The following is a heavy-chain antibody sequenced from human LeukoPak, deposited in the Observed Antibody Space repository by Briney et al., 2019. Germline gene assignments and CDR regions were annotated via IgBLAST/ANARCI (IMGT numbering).Heavy chain of an antibody. CDR1: GFTFTSSA. Sequence: SVKVSCKASGFTFTSSAMQWVRQARGQRLEWIGWIVVGSGNTNYAQKFQERVTITRDMSTSTAYMELRSLRSDDTAVYYCASSDSVFQTLDPWGQGTLVTVSS. J-gene: IGHJ5*02. V-gene: IGHV1-58*02. D-gene: IGHD2-21*01. CDR3: ASSDSVFQTLDP. CDR2: IVVGSGNT.